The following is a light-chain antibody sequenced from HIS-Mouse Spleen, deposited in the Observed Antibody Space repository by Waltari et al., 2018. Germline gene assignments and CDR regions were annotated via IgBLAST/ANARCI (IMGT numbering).Light chain of an antibody. CDR2: EDS. J-gene: IGLJ2*01. CDR1: ALPKHY. V-gene: IGLV3-10*01. Sequence: SYELTQPPSVSVSPGQTARITCSGDALPKHYAYWYQQESGQAPVLVIYEDSKRPSGIPERFSGSSSGTMATLTISGAQVEDEADYYCYSTDSSGNHRVFGGGTKLTVL. CDR3: YSTDSSGNHRV.